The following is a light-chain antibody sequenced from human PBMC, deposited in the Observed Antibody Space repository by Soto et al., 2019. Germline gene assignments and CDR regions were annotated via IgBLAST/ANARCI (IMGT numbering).Light chain of an antibody. CDR2: AAS. CDR1: QGISTY. J-gene: IGKJ1*01. Sequence: DIQMTQSPSSLSASVGDRVTITCRASQGISTYLNWYQQKPGKAPKLLIYAASSLQSGVPSRFSGSGSETDFTLTISSLQPDDLETYSCQQSYSTTWTFGQGTKVEIK. V-gene: IGKV1-39*01. CDR3: QQSYSTTWT.